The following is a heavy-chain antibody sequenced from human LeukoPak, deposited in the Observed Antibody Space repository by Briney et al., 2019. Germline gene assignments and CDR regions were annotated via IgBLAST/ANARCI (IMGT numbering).Heavy chain of an antibody. CDR1: GGSISSYY. Sequence: PSETLSLTCTVSGGSISSYYWSWIRQPPGKGLEWIGYIYYSGSTNYNPSLKSRVTISVDTSKSQFSLKLSSVTAADTAVYYCAREGVGDYYYYYMDVWGKGTTVTVSS. J-gene: IGHJ6*03. CDR2: IYYSGST. D-gene: IGHD3-16*01. CDR3: AREGVGDYYYYYMDV. V-gene: IGHV4-59*01.